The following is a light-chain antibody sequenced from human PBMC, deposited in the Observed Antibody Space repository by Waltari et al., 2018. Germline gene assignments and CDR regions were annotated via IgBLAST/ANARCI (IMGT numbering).Light chain of an antibody. CDR2: PTD. Sequence: QTVVTQEPSFSVSPGGTVPLTCGFSSRPVSINSYASWYQQTPGQAPRTLIYPTDTPSSGVPDRFSGSILGNKAALTITGAQADDECDYYCMLYVGSGIWVFGGGTKLTVL. CDR1: SRPVSINSY. V-gene: IGLV8-61*01. J-gene: IGLJ2*01. CDR3: MLYVGSGIWV.